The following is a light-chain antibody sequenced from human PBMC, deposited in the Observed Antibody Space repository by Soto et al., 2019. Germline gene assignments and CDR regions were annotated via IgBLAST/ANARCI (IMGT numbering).Light chain of an antibody. Sequence: QSVLTQPPSASGSPGQSVTISCTGTSSDVGGYNYVSWYQQHPGKAPKLMIYEVSKRPSGVPDRFSGSKSGNTASLTVSGLQAEDEADYYCSSYACSNNPVVFGGGTQLTVL. CDR1: SSDVGGYNY. CDR2: EVS. V-gene: IGLV2-8*01. CDR3: SSYACSNNPVV. J-gene: IGLJ2*01.